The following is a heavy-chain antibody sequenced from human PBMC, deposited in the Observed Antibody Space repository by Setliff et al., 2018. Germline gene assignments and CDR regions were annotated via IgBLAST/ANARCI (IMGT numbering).Heavy chain of an antibody. CDR3: ASSGSGSYYNLDY. J-gene: IGHJ4*02. V-gene: IGHV4-38-2*01. CDR2: ISHSGSA. D-gene: IGHD3-10*01. CDR1: GYSISSGNY. Sequence: SETLSLTCAVSGYSISSGNYWGWIRQPPGKGLERIGSISHSGSAYYNPSLKSRVTISVDTSKNQFSLKLSSVTAADTAVYYCASSGSGSYYNLDYWGQGTLVTVSS.